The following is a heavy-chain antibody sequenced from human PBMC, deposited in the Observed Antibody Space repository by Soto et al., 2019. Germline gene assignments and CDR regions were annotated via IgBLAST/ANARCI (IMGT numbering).Heavy chain of an antibody. J-gene: IGHJ1*01. Sequence: QVQLVQSGADVKKPGASVKISCKASGYTFSSYHMHWVRQAPGQGLEWMGIISPSGTSTIYAQNFQGRVTMTRDTSTSTVYMELSSLRSEDTAVYYCARGRDGRGSDFFQNWGQGTLVTVSS. CDR1: GYTFSSYH. CDR2: ISPSGTST. CDR3: ARGRDGRGSDFFQN. V-gene: IGHV1-46*01.